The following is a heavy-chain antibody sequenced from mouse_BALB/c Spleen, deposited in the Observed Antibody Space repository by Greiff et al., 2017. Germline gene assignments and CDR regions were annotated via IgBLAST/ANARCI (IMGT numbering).Heavy chain of an antibody. CDR1: GFTFSSYT. V-gene: IGHV5-6-4*01. Sequence: DVKLVESGGGLVKPGGSLKLSCAASGFTFSSYTMSWVRQTPEKRLEWVATISSGGSYTYYPDSVKGRFTISRDNAKNTLYLQMSSLKSEDTAMYYCTREGNGNYGDYYAMDYWGQGTSVTVSS. J-gene: IGHJ4*01. CDR3: TREGNGNYGDYYAMDY. CDR2: ISSGGSYT. D-gene: IGHD2-1*01.